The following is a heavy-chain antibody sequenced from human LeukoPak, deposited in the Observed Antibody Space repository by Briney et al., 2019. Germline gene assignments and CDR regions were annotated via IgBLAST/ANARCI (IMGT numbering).Heavy chain of an antibody. Sequence: GESLNISCKGSGYTFTNSWIAWVRQMPGKGLEWMGIIYPSDSDTRYSPSFQGQVTISADKSISTAYLQWSSLKASDTAIYYCARTQWGAFDIWGQGTVVTVSS. V-gene: IGHV5-51*01. CDR2: IYPSDSDT. CDR1: GYTFTNSW. D-gene: IGHD1-26*01. CDR3: ARTQWGAFDI. J-gene: IGHJ3*02.